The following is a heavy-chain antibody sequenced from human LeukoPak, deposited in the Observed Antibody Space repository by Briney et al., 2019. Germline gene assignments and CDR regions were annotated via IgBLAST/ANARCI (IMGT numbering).Heavy chain of an antibody. CDR2: IFNGGST. D-gene: IGHD3-10*01. V-gene: IGHV3-66*01. J-gene: IGHJ4*02. CDR1: GFTVSSKY. Sequence: GGSLRLSCAASGFTVSSKYMSWVRQAPGKGLEWVSAIFNGGSTYYADSVKGRFTTSTDNSKNMLYLQKNSLRAEDTAVYYCARGLFASGSYYNFFDYWAQGTLVTVSS. CDR3: ARGLFASGSYYNFFDY.